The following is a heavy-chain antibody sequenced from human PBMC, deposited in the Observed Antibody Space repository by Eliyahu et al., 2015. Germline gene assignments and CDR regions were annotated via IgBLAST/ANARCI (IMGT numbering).Heavy chain of an antibody. CDR2: ISAYNGNT. J-gene: IGHJ6*02. Sequence: QVQLVQSGAEVKKPGASVKVSCKASGYTFTSYGISWVRQAPGQGLEWMGWISAYNGNTNYAQKLQGRVTMTTDTSTSTAYMELRSLRSDDTAVYYCAIIDYDFWSGYYYYGMDVWGQGTTVTVSS. CDR3: AIIDYDFWSGYYYYGMDV. V-gene: IGHV1-18*01. CDR1: GYTFTSYG. D-gene: IGHD3-3*01.